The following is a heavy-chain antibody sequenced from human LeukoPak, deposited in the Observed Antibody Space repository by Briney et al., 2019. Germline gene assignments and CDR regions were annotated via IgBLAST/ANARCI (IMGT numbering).Heavy chain of an antibody. CDR3: VSNGIAVAGTLHWYFDL. CDR1: GYTFTGYY. J-gene: IGHJ2*01. CDR2: INPNSGGT. D-gene: IGHD6-19*01. Sequence: ASVKVSCKASGYTFTGYYMHWVRQAPGQGLEWMGWINPNSGGTNYAQKFQGRVTMTRDTSISTAYMELSRLRSEDTAVYYCVSNGIAVAGTLHWYFDLWGRGTLVTVSS. V-gene: IGHV1-2*02.